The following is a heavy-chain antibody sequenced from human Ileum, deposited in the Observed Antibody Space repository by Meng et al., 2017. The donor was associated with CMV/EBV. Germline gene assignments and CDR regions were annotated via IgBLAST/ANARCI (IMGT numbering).Heavy chain of an antibody. D-gene: IGHD3-10*01. V-gene: IGHV4-4*07. J-gene: IGHJ4*02. CDR3: ARASGFRGAKFDY. CDR2: IYTGGNT. Sequence: QVQLQAARPGLLKPSDTLSLTCSVSGGYISTYYWTWIRQPAGKGLEWIGHIYTGGNTNYNPSLKSRVTMSVDTSQTQFSLRLSSVTAADTAVYYCARASGFRGAKFDYWGQGILVTVSS. CDR1: GGYISTYY.